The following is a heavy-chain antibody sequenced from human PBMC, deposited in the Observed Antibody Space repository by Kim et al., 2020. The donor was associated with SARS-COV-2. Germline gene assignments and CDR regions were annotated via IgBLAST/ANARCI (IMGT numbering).Heavy chain of an antibody. D-gene: IGHD3-22*01. CDR3: SCVKEIVCASGDVFDY. J-gene: IGHJ4*01. Sequence: GGSLRLSCAASGFTFSYYWMHWVRQTPGKGLVWVSRITPDGDSFSYEDSARGRFTFSSDKAKTKLTLEMKNVRPEDTAAAYYSCVKEIVCASGDVFDYW. CDR2: ITPDGDSF. V-gene: IGHV3-74*01. CDR1: GFTFSYYW.